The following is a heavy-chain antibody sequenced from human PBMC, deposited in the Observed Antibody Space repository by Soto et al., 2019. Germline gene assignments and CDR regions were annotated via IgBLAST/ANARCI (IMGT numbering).Heavy chain of an antibody. D-gene: IGHD3-10*01. CDR1: GFTFSSYG. CDR3: ARDPKYYGSGSKLFDY. CDR2: VSSSGGTT. Sequence: GGSLRLSCAASGFTFSSYGMSWVRQAPGKGLEWVSAVSSSGGTTSYAGSVKGRFTISRDNSKNTLYLQMNSLRSEDTAVYYCARDPKYYGSGSKLFDYWGQGTLVTVSS. V-gene: IGHV3-23*01. J-gene: IGHJ4*02.